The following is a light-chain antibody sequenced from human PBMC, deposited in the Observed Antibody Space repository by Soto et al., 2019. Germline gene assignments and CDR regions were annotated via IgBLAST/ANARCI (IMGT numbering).Light chain of an antibody. Sequence: DIVMTQSPDSLAVSLGERATINCKSSQSVLFSSNNKNYLAWYQQKPGQPPKLLIYWASTRESGVPNRFSGSGSGTDFTLTISSMQAEDVAVYYCQQSYSTPITFGQGTRVEIK. CDR2: WAS. J-gene: IGKJ5*01. V-gene: IGKV4-1*01. CDR3: QQSYSTPIT. CDR1: QSVLFSSNNKNY.